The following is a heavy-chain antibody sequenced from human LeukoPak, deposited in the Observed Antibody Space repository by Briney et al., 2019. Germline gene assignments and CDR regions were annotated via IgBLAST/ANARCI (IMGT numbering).Heavy chain of an antibody. CDR1: GGSISSITYY. CDR3: ARLFGNFQNYFDY. CDR2: MYYRGNT. J-gene: IGHJ4*02. V-gene: IGHV4-39*07. Sequence: KPSETLSLTCTVSGGSISSITYYWGWIRQPPGKGLEWVGHMYYRGNTFYNPSLKSRVTISVDTSKNQFSLKLRSVTAADTAVYYCARLFGNFQNYFDYWGQGTLVTVSS. D-gene: IGHD1-7*01.